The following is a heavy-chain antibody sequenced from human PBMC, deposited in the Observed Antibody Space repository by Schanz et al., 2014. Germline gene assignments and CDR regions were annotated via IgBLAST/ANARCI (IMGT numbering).Heavy chain of an antibody. CDR1: GGSISNYY. J-gene: IGHJ4*02. CDR2: VNYIGST. Sequence: QVQLQESGPGLVRPSETLSLTCTVSGGSISNYYWSWVRQAPGKGLEWIGYVNYIGSTKYNPSLESRVTIATDTAKKQVSLKMTSVTTADTAVYYCASTHWFGSGTTIVGYWGQGTLVTVSS. V-gene: IGHV4-59*01. D-gene: IGHD3-10*01. CDR3: ASTHWFGSGTTIVGY.